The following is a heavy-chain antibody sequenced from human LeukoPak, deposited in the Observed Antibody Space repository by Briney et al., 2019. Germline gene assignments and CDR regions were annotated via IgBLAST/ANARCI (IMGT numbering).Heavy chain of an antibody. CDR3: AKGAYDYIEMGYFDS. CDR1: GFTSINYA. D-gene: IGHD5-12*01. J-gene: IGHJ4*02. CDR2: LIGSSGST. V-gene: IGHV3-23*01. Sequence: GGSLRLSCAASGFTSINYAMNWVRQAPGKGLEWVSVLIGSSGSTDYADSVKGRFTISRDTSKNTVFLQMSSLRAEDTAIYYCAKGAYDYIEMGYFDSWGQGSLVTVSS.